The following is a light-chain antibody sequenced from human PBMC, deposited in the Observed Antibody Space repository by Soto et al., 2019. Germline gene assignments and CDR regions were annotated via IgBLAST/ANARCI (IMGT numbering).Light chain of an antibody. V-gene: IGKV3-15*01. CDR2: GAS. Sequence: EIILTQSPDTLSLSPGERATLSCRASQTVSSNLAWYQQKPGQAPRLLIYGASTRATGIPARFSGSGSGTEFTLTISSLQSEDFGVYYCQQYNNWFSITFGQGTRLEI. CDR1: QTVSSN. CDR3: QQYNNWFSIT. J-gene: IGKJ5*01.